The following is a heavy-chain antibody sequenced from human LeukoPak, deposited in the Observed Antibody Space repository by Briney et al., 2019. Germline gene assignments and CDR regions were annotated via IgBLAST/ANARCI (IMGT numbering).Heavy chain of an antibody. J-gene: IGHJ4*02. CDR3: ARGPTGTPGYFDY. CDR1: GGSISSYY. V-gene: IGHV4-34*01. Sequence: PSETLSLTCTVSGGSISSYYWSWIRQPPGKGLEWIGEINHSGSTNYNPSLKSRVTISVDTSKNQFSLKLSSVTAADTAVYYCARGPTGTPGYFDYWGQGTLVTVSS. D-gene: IGHD1-1*01. CDR2: INHSGST.